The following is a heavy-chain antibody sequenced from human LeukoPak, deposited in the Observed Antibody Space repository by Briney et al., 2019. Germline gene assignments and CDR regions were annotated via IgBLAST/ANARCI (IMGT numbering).Heavy chain of an antibody. Sequence: GGSLRLSCAASGFTFSTYAMSWVRQPPGKGLEWVSALSGSGGSTYYADSVKGRFTISRDNSKNPLYLQMNSLRAEDTAVYYCANSYLYAAGFGPFDYWGQGTLVTVSS. V-gene: IGHV3-23*01. CDR3: ANSYLYAAGFGPFDY. D-gene: IGHD3-16*01. CDR2: LSGSGGST. CDR1: GFTFSTYA. J-gene: IGHJ4*02.